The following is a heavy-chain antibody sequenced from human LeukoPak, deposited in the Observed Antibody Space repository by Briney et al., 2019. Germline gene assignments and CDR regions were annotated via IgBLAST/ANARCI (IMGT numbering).Heavy chain of an antibody. D-gene: IGHD2-8*01. CDR2: INPNSGGT. CDR1: GYTFTGYY. V-gene: IGHV1-2*02. J-gene: IGHJ4*02. CDR3: AREGCTNGVCPAASDY. Sequence: EASVKVSCRASGYTFTGYYMHWVRQAPGQGLEWMGWINPNSGGTNYAQKFQGRVTMTRDTSISTAYMELSRLRSDDTAVYYCAREGCTNGVCPAASDYWGQGTLATVSS.